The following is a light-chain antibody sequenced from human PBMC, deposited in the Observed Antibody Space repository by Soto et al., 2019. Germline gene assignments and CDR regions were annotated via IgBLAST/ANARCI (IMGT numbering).Light chain of an antibody. Sequence: QSVLAQPPSASGSPGQSVTIPCTGTSSDVGGYNYVSWYQQYPGKAPKLIIYEVYKRPSGVPDRFSGSKSGNTAALTVSGLQAEDEADYYCSSYVGTNSYVFGTGTKVTVL. CDR2: EVY. J-gene: IGLJ1*01. CDR3: SSYVGTNSYV. V-gene: IGLV2-8*01. CDR1: SSDVGGYNY.